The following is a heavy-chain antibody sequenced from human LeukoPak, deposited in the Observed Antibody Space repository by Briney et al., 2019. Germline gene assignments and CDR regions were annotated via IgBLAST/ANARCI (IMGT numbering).Heavy chain of an antibody. V-gene: IGHV3-9*01. CDR1: GFTFDDYA. D-gene: IGHD2-21*02. CDR2: ISWNSGSI. CDR3: AKDKHIVVVTATFDY. J-gene: IGHJ4*02. Sequence: SEGSLRLSCAASGFTFDDYAMHWVRQAPGKGLEWVSGISWNSGSIGYADSVKGRFTISRDNSKNTLYLQMNSLRAEDTAVYYCAKDKHIVVVTATFDYWGQGTLVTVSS.